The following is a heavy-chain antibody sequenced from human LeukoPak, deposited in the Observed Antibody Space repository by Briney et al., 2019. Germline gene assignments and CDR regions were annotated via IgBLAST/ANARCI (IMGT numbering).Heavy chain of an antibody. D-gene: IGHD6-13*01. CDR3: AKGGNYYYYMDV. V-gene: IGHV3-9*03. CDR1: GFTFDDYA. Sequence: GGSLRLSCAASGFTFDDYAMHWVRQAPGKGLEWVSGISWNSGSIGYADSVKGRFTISRGNAKNSLYLQMNSLRAEDMALYYCAKGGNYYYYMDVWGKGTTVTVSS. J-gene: IGHJ6*03. CDR2: ISWNSGSI.